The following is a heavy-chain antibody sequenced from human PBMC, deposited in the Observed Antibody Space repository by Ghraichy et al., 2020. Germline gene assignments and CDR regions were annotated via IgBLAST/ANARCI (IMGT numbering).Heavy chain of an antibody. V-gene: IGHV4-4*07. CDR3: ARFNGYSSTLDY. CDR2: IKISGNT. D-gene: IGHD5-18*01. Sequence: SETLSLTCTVSGGSISNYYWSWIRQPAGKGLEWIGRIKISGNTNYNPSLNSRVTISLDTSKNHFSLKLSSVTTADTAVYYCARFNGYSSTLDYWGQGTLPTVYS. J-gene: IGHJ4*02. CDR1: GGSISNYY.